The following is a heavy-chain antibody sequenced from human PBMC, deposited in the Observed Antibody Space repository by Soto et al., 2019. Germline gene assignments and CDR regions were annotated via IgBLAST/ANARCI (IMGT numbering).Heavy chain of an antibody. CDR2: ISAYNGNT. Sequence: ASVKVSCKASGYTFNSYCISWVRQEPGQGLEWMGWISAYNGNTNYAQKLQGRVTMTTDTSTSTAYMELRSLRSDDTAVYYCARGVEISFYDFGRVFRTCSAPGGKGTWVPVPP. J-gene: IGHJ5*02. CDR3: ARGVEISFYDFGRVFRTCSAP. CDR1: GYTFNSYC. D-gene: IGHD3-3*01. V-gene: IGHV1-18*01.